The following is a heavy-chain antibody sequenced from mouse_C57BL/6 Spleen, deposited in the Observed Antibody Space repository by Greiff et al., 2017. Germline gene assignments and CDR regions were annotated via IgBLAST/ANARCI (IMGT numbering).Heavy chain of an antibody. J-gene: IGHJ4*01. CDR1: GYSITSGYD. CDR3: ARWSNSGFMDY. Sequence: EVKLVESGPGMVKPSQSLSLTCTVTGYSITSGYDWHWIRHFPGNKLEWMGYISYSGSTNYNPSLKSRISITHDTSKNHFFLKLNSVTTEDTATYYCARWSNSGFMDYWGQGTSVTVSS. D-gene: IGHD2-5*01. V-gene: IGHV3-1*01. CDR2: ISYSGST.